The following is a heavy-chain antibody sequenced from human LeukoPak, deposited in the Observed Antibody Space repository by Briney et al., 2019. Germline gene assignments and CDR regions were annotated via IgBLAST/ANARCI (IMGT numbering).Heavy chain of an antibody. Sequence: SVKVSCKASGGTFSSYAISWVRQAPGQGLEWMGGIIPIFGTANYAQKFQGRVTITTDESTGTAYMELSSLRSEDTAVYYCATYSSSKLPLFDYWGQGTLVTVSS. CDR2: IIPIFGTA. CDR1: GGTFSSYA. J-gene: IGHJ4*02. CDR3: ATYSSSKLPLFDY. V-gene: IGHV1-69*05. D-gene: IGHD6-6*01.